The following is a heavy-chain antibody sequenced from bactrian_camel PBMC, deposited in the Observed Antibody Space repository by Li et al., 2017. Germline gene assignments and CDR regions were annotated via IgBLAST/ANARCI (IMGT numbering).Heavy chain of an antibody. D-gene: IGHD5*01. V-gene: IGHV3S53*01. J-gene: IGHJ4*01. CDR3: AADPVYPGCYCTGEYCLDRDYNY. Sequence: VQLVESGGGSVQPGGSLRLSCAASASTLGTYCMAWFRQAPGKEREGVATIDSLGITTYADSVKGRFTISADKPKDTVYLQMNSLKPEDTAMYYCAADPVYPGCYCTGEYCLDRDYNYRGRGTQVTVS. CDR2: IDSLGIT. CDR1: ASTLGTYC.